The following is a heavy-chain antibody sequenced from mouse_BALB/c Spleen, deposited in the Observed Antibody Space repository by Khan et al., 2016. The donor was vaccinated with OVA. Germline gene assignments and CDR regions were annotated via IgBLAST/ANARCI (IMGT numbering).Heavy chain of an antibody. J-gene: IGHJ3*01. V-gene: IGHV3-2*02. CDR3: ARYGNPWFAY. CDR2: ISYSGST. Sequence: EVQLQESGPGLVKPSQSLSLTCTVTGYSITSDYAWNWIRQFPGNKLEWMGYISYSGSTSYNPSLKSRISITRDTSKNQFFLQLNSVTTEDTATXYCARYGNPWFAYWGQGTLVTVSA. D-gene: IGHD2-1*01. CDR1: GYSITSDYA.